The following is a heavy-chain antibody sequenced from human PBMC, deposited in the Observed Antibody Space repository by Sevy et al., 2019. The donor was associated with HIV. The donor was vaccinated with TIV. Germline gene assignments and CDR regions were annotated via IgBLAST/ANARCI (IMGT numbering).Heavy chain of an antibody. Sequence: GGSLRLSCAASGFTFSNAWMSWVRQAPGKGLEWVGRIKSKTDGGTTDYAAPVKGRFTISRDDSKNTLYLQMNSLKTEDTAMYYCTTDPYSGSFDYWGQGTLVTVFS. CDR1: GFTFSNAW. V-gene: IGHV3-15*01. J-gene: IGHJ4*02. CDR2: IKSKTDGGTT. CDR3: TTDPYSGSFDY. D-gene: IGHD1-26*01.